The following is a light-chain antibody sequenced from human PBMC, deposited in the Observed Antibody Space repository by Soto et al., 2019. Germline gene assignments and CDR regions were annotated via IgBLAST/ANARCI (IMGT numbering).Light chain of an antibody. CDR3: QQYKSFWT. CDR2: DVS. Sequence: DVKMSQSPSTLSASLGEGVTLTCRASQSIGSWLAWYQKTPGKAPQVLICDVSSLKSVVPSRFSGSASATEFTLTISSLQPDDFATYYCQQYKSFWTFGQGTKVDI. V-gene: IGKV1-5*01. J-gene: IGKJ1*01. CDR1: QSIGSW.